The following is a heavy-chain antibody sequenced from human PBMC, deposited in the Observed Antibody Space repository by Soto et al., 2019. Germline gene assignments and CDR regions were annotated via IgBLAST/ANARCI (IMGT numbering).Heavy chain of an antibody. D-gene: IGHD1-7*01. J-gene: IGHJ4*02. Sequence: GASVKASCKASGYTFTSYGISWVRQAPGQGLEWMGWISAYNGNTNYARKLQGRVTMTTDTSTSTAYMELSSLRSEDTAVYYCARNILGGTTDYWGPGTLVTVSS. CDR3: ARNILGGTTDY. V-gene: IGHV1-18*01. CDR1: GYTFTSYG. CDR2: ISAYNGNT.